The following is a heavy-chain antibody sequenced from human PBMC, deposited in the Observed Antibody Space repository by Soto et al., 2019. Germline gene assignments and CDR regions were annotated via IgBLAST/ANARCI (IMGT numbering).Heavy chain of an antibody. CDR1: GFTFGVYG. J-gene: IGHJ4*01. D-gene: IGHD3-10*01. CDR3: ARDSGYASESPVTHYLDY. V-gene: IGHV3-7*01. Sequence: EVQLVESGGGLVQPGGSLRLSCAASGFTFGVYGMSWVRQAPGKGLEWVGTIKCDGSKGKNVDSVRGRFTMSRDNGKNSLYSQMHRLRPQDTSVYSSARDSGYASESPVTHYLDYWGHGTLVTVSP. CDR2: IKCDGSKG.